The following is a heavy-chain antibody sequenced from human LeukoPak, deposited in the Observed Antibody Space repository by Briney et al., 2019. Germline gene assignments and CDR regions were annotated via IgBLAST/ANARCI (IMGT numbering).Heavy chain of an antibody. J-gene: IGHJ4*02. CDR2: IIPIFGTA. CDR1: GYTFTSYD. CDR3: ASSLSSGYYDY. D-gene: IGHD3-22*01. V-gene: IGHV1-69*13. Sequence: GASVKVSCKASGYTFTSYDINWVRQATGQGLEWMGGIIPIFGTANYAQKFQGRVTITADESTSTAYMELSSLRSEDTAVYYCASSLSSGYYDYWGQGTLVTVSS.